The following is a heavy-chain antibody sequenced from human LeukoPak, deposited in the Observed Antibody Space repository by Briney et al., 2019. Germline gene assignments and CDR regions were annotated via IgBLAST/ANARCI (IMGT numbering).Heavy chain of an antibody. V-gene: IGHV3-30*02. Sequence: GGSLRLSCAASGFAFSTYGMHWVRQAPGKGLEWVAFISFDGSSKSYAESVKGRFTISRDKSENTLYLQMNSLGADDTAMYYCVKDVGAFDYWGQGTLVTVSS. D-gene: IGHD3-16*01. CDR3: VKDVGAFDY. CDR1: GFAFSTYG. J-gene: IGHJ4*02. CDR2: ISFDGSSK.